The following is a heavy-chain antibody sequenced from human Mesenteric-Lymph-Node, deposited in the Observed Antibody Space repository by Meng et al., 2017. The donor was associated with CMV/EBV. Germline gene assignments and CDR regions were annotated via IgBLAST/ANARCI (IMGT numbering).Heavy chain of an antibody. Sequence: SETLSLTCAISGASVSSNSAAWNWIRQSPSRGLEWLGRTYYRSEWYNDYAVSVKSRITINPDTSKNQFSLQLNSVTPEDTAVYYCARDASHQLTAYNWFDPWGQGTLVTV. CDR2: TYYRSEWYN. D-gene: IGHD4/OR15-4a*01. V-gene: IGHV6-1*01. CDR1: GASVSSNSAA. CDR3: ARDASHQLTAYNWFDP. J-gene: IGHJ5*02.